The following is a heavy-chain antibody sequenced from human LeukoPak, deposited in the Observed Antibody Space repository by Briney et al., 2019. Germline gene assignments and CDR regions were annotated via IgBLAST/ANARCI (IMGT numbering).Heavy chain of an antibody. D-gene: IGHD3-22*01. V-gene: IGHV4-61*02. Sequence: SETLSLTCTVSGGSISSGSYYWSWIRQPAGKGLEWIGRIFTSGSTNYNPSLKSRVTISVDTSKNQFSLKLSSVTAADTAVYYCARAPQITMIADDAFDIWGQGTMVTVSS. J-gene: IGHJ3*02. CDR1: GGSISSGSYY. CDR3: ARAPQITMIADDAFDI. CDR2: IFTSGST.